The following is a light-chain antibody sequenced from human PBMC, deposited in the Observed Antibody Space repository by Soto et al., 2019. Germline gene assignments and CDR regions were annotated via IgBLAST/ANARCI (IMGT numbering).Light chain of an antibody. J-gene: IGLJ1*01. CDR1: SSNIGNNY. Sequence: QSVLTQPPSVSGAPGQKVTRSCSGTSSNIGNNYVSWYQQLPGTAPKLLIYDNNKRPSGIPDRFSGSKSGTSATLGITGLQTGDEADYYCGTWDSSLSVHVFGTGTKVTVL. V-gene: IGLV1-51*01. CDR3: GTWDSSLSVHV. CDR2: DNN.